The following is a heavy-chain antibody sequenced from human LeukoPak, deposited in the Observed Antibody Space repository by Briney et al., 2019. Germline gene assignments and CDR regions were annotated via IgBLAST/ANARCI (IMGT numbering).Heavy chain of an antibody. CDR2: INPSGCTT. CDR3: ARAFGSGSYHNPDH. D-gene: IGHD3-10*01. Sequence: ASWKVSCKAFGYTFTNYYMHWVRQAPGQGLEWMGVINPSGCTTSYAQKFQGRVTMTRDTSTSTVYMELSSLRSEDTAVYYCARAFGSGSYHNPDHWGQGTLVTVSS. J-gene: IGHJ5*02. V-gene: IGHV1-46*01. CDR1: GYTFTNYY.